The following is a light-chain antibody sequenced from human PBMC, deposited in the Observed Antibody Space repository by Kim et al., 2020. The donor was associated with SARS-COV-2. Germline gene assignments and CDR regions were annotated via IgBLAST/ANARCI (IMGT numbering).Light chain of an antibody. CDR3: QQSYSTPWT. CDR1: HSISSY. CDR2: AAS. J-gene: IGKJ1*01. V-gene: IGKV1-39*01. Sequence: ASVGDRVTITCRASHSISSYLNWYHQKPGKAPQLLIYAASSLQSAVPSRFSGSGSGTDFTLTISSLQPEDFATYYCQQSYSTPWTFGQGTKVDIK.